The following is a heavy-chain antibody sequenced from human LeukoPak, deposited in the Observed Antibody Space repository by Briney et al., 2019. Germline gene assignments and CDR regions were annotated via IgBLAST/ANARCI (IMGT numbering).Heavy chain of an antibody. Sequence: PGGSLRLSCAASGFTFSDYYMSWIRQAPGKGLEWVSYISSSGSTIYYADSVKGRFTISRDNAKNSLYLQMNSLRAEDTAVYYCARDQGVPGIAAAGYYFDYWGQGTLVTVSS. CDR3: ARDQGVPGIAAAGYYFDY. CDR1: GFTFSDYY. V-gene: IGHV3-11*04. J-gene: IGHJ4*02. D-gene: IGHD6-13*01. CDR2: ISSSGSTI.